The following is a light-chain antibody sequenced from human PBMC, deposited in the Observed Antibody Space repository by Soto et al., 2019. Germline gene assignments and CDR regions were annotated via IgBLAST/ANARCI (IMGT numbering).Light chain of an antibody. CDR2: GAS. Sequence: EIVLTQSPGTLSLSPGERATLSCRASQSVSSSFLAWYQQKPGQAPRLLIYGASSRATGLPDRFSGSGSGTDFPLTISRLEPEDVAVYYCQQYGSSPLTFGGGTKVEIK. CDR3: QQYGSSPLT. J-gene: IGKJ4*01. V-gene: IGKV3-20*01. CDR1: QSVSSSF.